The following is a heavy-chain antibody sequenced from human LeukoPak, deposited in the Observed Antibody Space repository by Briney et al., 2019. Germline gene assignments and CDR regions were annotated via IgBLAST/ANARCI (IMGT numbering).Heavy chain of an antibody. Sequence: GGSLRLSCAASGFTFSSYAMSWVRQAPGKGLEWVAVISYDGSNKYYADSVKGRFTISRDNSKNTLYLQMNSLRAEDTAVYYCAKVYCTNGVRYPHPSYYYGMDVWGQGTTVTVSS. CDR1: GFTFSSYA. D-gene: IGHD2-8*01. J-gene: IGHJ6*02. V-gene: IGHV3-30*18. CDR3: AKVYCTNGVRYPHPSYYYGMDV. CDR2: ISYDGSNK.